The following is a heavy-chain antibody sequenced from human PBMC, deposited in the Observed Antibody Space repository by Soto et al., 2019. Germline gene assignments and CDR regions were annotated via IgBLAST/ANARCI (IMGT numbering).Heavy chain of an antibody. CDR1: GGTFSSYA. D-gene: IGHD2-2*02. CDR2: IIPIFGTA. V-gene: IGHV1-69*01. Sequence: QVQLVQSGAEVKKPGSSVKVSCKASGGTFSSYAISWVRQAPGQGLEWMGGIIPIFGTANYAQKFQGRVTITADESTSTAYMELSSLRSEDTAVYYCARARVVPAAIQNYYYGMDVWGQGTTDTVSS. CDR3: ARARVVPAAIQNYYYGMDV. J-gene: IGHJ6*02.